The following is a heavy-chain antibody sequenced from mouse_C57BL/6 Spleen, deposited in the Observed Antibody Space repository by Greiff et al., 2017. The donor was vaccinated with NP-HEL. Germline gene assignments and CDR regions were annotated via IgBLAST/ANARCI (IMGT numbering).Heavy chain of an antibody. J-gene: IGHJ3*01. CDR2: IDPSDSYT. CDR1: GYTFTSYW. CDR3: ARSRGSETWFAY. Sequence: QVQLQQPGAELVRPGTSVKLSRKASGYTFTSYWMHWVKQRPGQGLEWIGVIDPSDSYTNYNQKFKGKATLTVDTSSSTAYMQLSSLTSEDSAVYYCARSRGSETWFAYWGQGTLVTVSA. V-gene: IGHV1-59*01.